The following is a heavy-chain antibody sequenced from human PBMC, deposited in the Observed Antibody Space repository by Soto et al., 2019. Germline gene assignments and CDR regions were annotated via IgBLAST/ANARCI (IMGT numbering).Heavy chain of an antibody. J-gene: IGHJ4*02. CDR2: IIKDGSER. D-gene: IGHD3-10*01. V-gene: IGHV3-7*03. CDR3: ARDWGGLGY. CDR1: GFTFSSYW. Sequence: EVPLVESGGGLVQPGGSLRLSCAASGFTFSSYWMTWVRQAPGKGLEWVANIIKDGSERSYVDSVKGRFIISRDNAKNSLYLEMNSLRVEDTAVYYCARDWGGLGYWGQGTLVTVSS.